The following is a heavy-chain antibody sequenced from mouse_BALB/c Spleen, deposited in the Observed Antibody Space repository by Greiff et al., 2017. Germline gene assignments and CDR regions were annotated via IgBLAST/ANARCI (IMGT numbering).Heavy chain of an antibody. V-gene: IGHV2-4-1*01. CDR1: GFSLTSYG. Sequence: VQLQQSGPGLVQPSQSLSITCTVSGFSLTSYGVHWVRQSPGKGLEWLGVIWSGGSTDYNSALKSRLSISKDNSKSQVFLKMNSLQTDDTARYYCARGRQGAWFAYWGQGTLVTVSA. CDR2: IWSGGST. D-gene: IGHD3-2*01. J-gene: IGHJ3*01. CDR3: ARGRQGAWFAY.